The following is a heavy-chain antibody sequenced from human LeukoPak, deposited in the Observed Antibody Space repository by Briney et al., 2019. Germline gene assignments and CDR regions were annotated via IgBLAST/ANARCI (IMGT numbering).Heavy chain of an antibody. Sequence: GALRLSCAASGFTFSSYSMNWVRQAPGKGLEWVSSISSSSSYIYYADSVKGRFTISRDNAKNSLYLQMNSLRAEDTAVYYCARDRKWLPHALAYYYYYMDVWGKGTTVTVSS. CDR1: GFTFSSYS. CDR3: ARDRKWLPHALAYYYYYMDV. V-gene: IGHV3-21*01. J-gene: IGHJ6*03. D-gene: IGHD5-24*01. CDR2: ISSSSSYI.